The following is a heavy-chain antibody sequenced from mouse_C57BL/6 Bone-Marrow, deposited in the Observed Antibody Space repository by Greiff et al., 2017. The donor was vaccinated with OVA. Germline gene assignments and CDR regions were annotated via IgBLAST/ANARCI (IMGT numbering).Heavy chain of an antibody. CDR3: ARHGDYGSFFDY. D-gene: IGHD1-1*01. CDR1: GFTFSSYG. Sequence: EVQRVESGGDLVKPGGSLKLSCAASGFTFSSYGMSWVRQTPDKRLEWVATISSGGSYTYYPDSVKGRFTISRDNATNTLYLQMSSLKSEDTAMYYCARHGDYGSFFDYWGQGTTLTGSS. CDR2: ISSGGSYT. V-gene: IGHV5-6*01. J-gene: IGHJ2*01.